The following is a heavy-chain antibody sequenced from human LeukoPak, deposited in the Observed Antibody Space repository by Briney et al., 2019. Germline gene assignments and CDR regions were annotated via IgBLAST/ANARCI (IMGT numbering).Heavy chain of an antibody. Sequence: GGSLRLSCAGSGFTLSNSWMGWVRQPPGRGLEWVANINPSGSDNYYVDSTGGRFTVAKANDKNSVYLQIKSPTVEATSYYYCGRWGVNAGRDSWRQGTLDSVPA. CDR1: GFTLSNSW. V-gene: IGHV3-7*01. CDR3: GRWGVNAGRDS. CDR2: INPSGSDN. D-gene: IGHD3-10*01. J-gene: IGHJ5*01.